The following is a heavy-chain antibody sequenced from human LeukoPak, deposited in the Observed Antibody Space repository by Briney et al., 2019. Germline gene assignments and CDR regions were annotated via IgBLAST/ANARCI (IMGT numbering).Heavy chain of an antibody. Sequence: ASVKVSCKASGYTFSSYGITWVRQAPGQGLEWMGWINAYNGNTNYAQKLQGRVTITTDTSTSTAYMELRSLRSDDTAVYYCATEDGDPFDYRGQGTLVTVSS. J-gene: IGHJ4*02. CDR3: ATEDGDPFDY. CDR1: GYTFSSYG. CDR2: INAYNGNT. V-gene: IGHV1-18*01. D-gene: IGHD4-17*01.